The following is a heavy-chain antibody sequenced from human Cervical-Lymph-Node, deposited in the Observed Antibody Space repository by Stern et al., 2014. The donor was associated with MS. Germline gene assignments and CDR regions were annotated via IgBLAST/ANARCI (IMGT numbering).Heavy chain of an antibody. D-gene: IGHD4-23*01. J-gene: IGHJ4*02. CDR2: ITPSDGST. CDR1: GYTFTSYY. V-gene: IGHV1-46*03. Sequence: QVQLVQSWAEVNTPGASVKVSCKASGYTFTSYYIHWVRQAPGHGLVWMGVITPSDGSTGYTQNYQGRVTMTSDTSTDTSSMELTSLRSGDTAVVYCARDLVDGRIGGPGTSDYWGQGTLVTVSS. CDR3: ARDLVDGRIGGPGTSDY.